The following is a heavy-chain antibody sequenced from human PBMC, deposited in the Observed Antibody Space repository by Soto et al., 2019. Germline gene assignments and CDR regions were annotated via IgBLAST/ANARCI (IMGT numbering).Heavy chain of an antibody. CDR3: AKARTRSYADALDI. CDR1: GFTFNNYA. CDR2: ISASGGST. D-gene: IGHD2-8*01. J-gene: IGHJ3*02. Sequence: PGGSLRLSCAASGFTFNNYAMNWFRQAPGKGLEWVSSISASGGSTYYADSVRGRFTISRDNSKNTLYLQTNSLRAEDTAVYYCAKARTRSYADALDIWGQGTLVTVSS. V-gene: IGHV3-23*01.